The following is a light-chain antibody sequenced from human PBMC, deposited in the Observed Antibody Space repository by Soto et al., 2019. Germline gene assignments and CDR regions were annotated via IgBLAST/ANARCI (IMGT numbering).Light chain of an antibody. CDR3: QQYATSPLT. J-gene: IGKJ4*01. CDR1: QSLSNNF. CDR2: GAS. V-gene: IGKV3-20*01. Sequence: DIVLTQSPGTLSLSPGDRAALSCGASQSLSNNFLAWYQQKPGQAPRLLISGASSRATGIPDRFSGSGSGTDFTLTITRVEPEDFAVYYCQQYATSPLTFGGGTKVDI.